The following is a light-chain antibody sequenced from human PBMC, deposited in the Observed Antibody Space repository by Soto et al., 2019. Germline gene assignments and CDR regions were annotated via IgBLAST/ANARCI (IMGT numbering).Light chain of an antibody. CDR2: GAS. V-gene: IGKV3-20*01. J-gene: IGKJ1*01. CDR3: QQYGSSRT. Sequence: EIMLTQSPATLSVARGARATLSCMASQSISSSYLASYQHKPGQAPRLLIYGASSRATGIPDRFRGSGSGADFTLTISRLEPEDFAVYYCQQYGSSRTFGQGTKVDIK. CDR1: QSISSSY.